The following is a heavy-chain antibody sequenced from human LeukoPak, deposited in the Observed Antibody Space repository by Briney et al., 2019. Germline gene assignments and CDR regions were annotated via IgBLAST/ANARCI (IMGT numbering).Heavy chain of an antibody. J-gene: IGHJ4*02. V-gene: IGHV3-53*01. CDR3: ARVMTTPGGYYYDSSGYLFDY. Sequence: PGGSLRLSCAASGFTVSSNYMSWVRQAPGKGLEWVSVIYSGGSTYYAGSVKGRFTISRDNSKNTLYLQMNSLRAEDTAVYYCARVMTTPGGYYYDSSGYLFDYWGRGTLVTVSS. CDR2: IYSGGST. CDR1: GFTVSSNY. D-gene: IGHD3-22*01.